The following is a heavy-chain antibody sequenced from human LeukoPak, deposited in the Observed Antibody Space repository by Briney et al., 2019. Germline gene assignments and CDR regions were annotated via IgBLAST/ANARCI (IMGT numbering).Heavy chain of an antibody. J-gene: IGHJ4*02. CDR1: EFTFNDYY. CDR2: INSRGDDT. D-gene: IGHD2-21*02. CDR3: AKHRRSSLVTTYFDS. V-gene: IGHV3-11*03. Sequence: GGSLRLSCAVPEFTFNDYYMNWIRQAPGKGLEWVSSINSRGDDTDYADSVKGRFTISRDNSKNTLYLQLNSLRLNDTAIFYCAKHRRSSLVTTYFDSWGQGILVAVSS.